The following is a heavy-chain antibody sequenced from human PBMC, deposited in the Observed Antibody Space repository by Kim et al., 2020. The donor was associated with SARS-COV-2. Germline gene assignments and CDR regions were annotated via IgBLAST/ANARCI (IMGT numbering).Heavy chain of an antibody. D-gene: IGHD3-22*01. J-gene: IGHJ4*02. Sequence: ASVKVSCKASGYTFTSYAMHWVRQAPGQRLEWMGWINAGNGNTKYSQKFQGRVTITRDTSASTAYMELSSLRSEDTAVYYCARELYDSSGYYWDYYFDYWGQGTLVTVSS. CDR3: ARELYDSSGYYWDYYFDY. CDR2: INAGNGNT. CDR1: GYTFTSYA. V-gene: IGHV1-3*01.